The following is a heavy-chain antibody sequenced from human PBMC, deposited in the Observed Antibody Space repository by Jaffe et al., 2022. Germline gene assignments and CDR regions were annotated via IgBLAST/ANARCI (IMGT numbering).Heavy chain of an antibody. D-gene: IGHD3-16*02. CDR2: INHSGST. V-gene: IGHV4-34*01. CDR3: ARAYVWGSYRRWYFDY. Sequence: QVQLQQWGAGLLKPSETLSLTCAVYGGSFSGYYWSWIRQPPGKGLEWIGEINHSGSTNYNPSLKSRVTISVDTSKNQFSLKLSSVTAADTAVYYCARAYVWGSYRRWYFDYWGQGTLVTVSS. CDR1: GGSFSGYY. J-gene: IGHJ4*02.